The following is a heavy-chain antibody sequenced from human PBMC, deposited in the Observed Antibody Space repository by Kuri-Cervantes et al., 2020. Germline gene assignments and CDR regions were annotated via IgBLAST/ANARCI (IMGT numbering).Heavy chain of an antibody. Sequence: GESLKISCAASGFTFSAYWMSWARQAPGKGLECVANIKRDGSEEIYVDSVKGRFTISRDNSKNTLYLQMNSLRADDTAVYFCAKRGSRGLGSFDAFDFWGQGTMVTVSS. D-gene: IGHD1-26*01. CDR2: IKRDGSEE. J-gene: IGHJ3*01. V-gene: IGHV3-7*02. CDR3: AKRGSRGLGSFDAFDF. CDR1: GFTFSAYW.